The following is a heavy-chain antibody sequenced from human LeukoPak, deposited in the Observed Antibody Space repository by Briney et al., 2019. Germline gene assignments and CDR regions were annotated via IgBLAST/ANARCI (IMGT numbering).Heavy chain of an antibody. D-gene: IGHD6-13*01. CDR1: GFTFSSFA. CDR2: ISYDGSNK. J-gene: IGHJ4*02. CDR3: SSIAAAFGN. V-gene: IGHV3-30*04. Sequence: GGSLRLSCAASGFTFSSFAMHWVRQAPGKGLEWVSVISYDGSNKYYADSVKGRFTISRDNSENTLYLQMNSLRGEDTAVYYCSSIAAAFGNWGQGTLVTVSS.